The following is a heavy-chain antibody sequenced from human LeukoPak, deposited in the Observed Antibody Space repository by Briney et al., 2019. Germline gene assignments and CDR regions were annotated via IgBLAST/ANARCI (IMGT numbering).Heavy chain of an antibody. CDR2: INPSGGNT. Sequence: ASVKVSCKASVYTFTSYYMHWVRQAPGQGREGMGVINPSGGNTIYAQKFQGRDTMTRDTSTSTVYMELSSLRSEDTAVYYCARGATKVTTEFGYWGQGTLVTVSS. CDR1: VYTFTSYY. V-gene: IGHV1-46*01. CDR3: ARGATKVTTEFGY. J-gene: IGHJ4*02. D-gene: IGHD4-11*01.